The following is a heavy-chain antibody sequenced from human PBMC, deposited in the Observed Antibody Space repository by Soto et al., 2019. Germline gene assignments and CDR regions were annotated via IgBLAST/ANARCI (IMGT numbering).Heavy chain of an antibody. CDR2: ISYDGSNK. D-gene: IGHD6-19*01. CDR3: ARDKSPYSSGWHNRHFDY. Sequence: VQLVESGGGVVQPGRSLRLSFAASGFTFSSYAMHWVRQAPGKGLEWVAVISYDGSNKYYADSVKGRFTISRDNSKNTLYLQMNSLRAEDTAVYYCARDKSPYSSGWHNRHFDYWGQGTLVIVSS. V-gene: IGHV3-30-3*01. CDR1: GFTFSSYA. J-gene: IGHJ4*02.